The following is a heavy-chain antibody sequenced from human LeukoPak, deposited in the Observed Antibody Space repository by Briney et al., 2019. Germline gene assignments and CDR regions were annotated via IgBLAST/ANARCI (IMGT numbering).Heavy chain of an antibody. V-gene: IGHV3-23*01. CDR2: ISGSGGST. J-gene: IGHJ4*02. D-gene: IGHD3-10*01. CDR3: AKDYYPMVRGVNLDY. Sequence: GGSLRLSCAASGFTFSSYAMSWVRQAPGKGLEWVSAISGSGGSTYYADSAKGRFTISRDNSKNTLYLQMNSLRAEDTAVYYCAKDYYPMVRGVNLDYWGQGTLVTVSS. CDR1: GFTFSSYA.